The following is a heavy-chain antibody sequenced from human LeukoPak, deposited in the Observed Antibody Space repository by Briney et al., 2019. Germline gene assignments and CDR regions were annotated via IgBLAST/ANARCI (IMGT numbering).Heavy chain of an antibody. CDR1: GVSLRTSGVG. Sequence: SGPTLAKLTKILTLTCTLSGVSLRTSGVGVGWIRRPPGKALEWLALVYWNDDKRYSPPLKSRVTIATATSKTQMLLPIDNMDSVHTATYYCAHRLESWLQVGYNFDYWGQGTLVTVSS. D-gene: IGHD3-22*01. CDR2: VYWNDDK. J-gene: IGHJ4*02. V-gene: IGHV2-5*01. CDR3: AHRLESWLQVGYNFDY.